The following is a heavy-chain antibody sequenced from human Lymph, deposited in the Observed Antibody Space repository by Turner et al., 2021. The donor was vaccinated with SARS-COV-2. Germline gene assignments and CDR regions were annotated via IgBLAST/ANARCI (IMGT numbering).Heavy chain of an antibody. D-gene: IGHD3-10*01. CDR1: GFTFSPYA. CDR3: ARYGSGGYFYYGLDV. V-gene: IGHV3-30*04. CDR2: ISYDGSNK. J-gene: IGHJ6*02. Sequence: QVQLVESGGGVVQPGRSLSLSCAASGFTFSPYAIHWVRQAAGKGLEWVAVISYDGSNKYYADSVKGRFTISRDNSKNTLYLQMNSLRAEDTAVYYCARYGSGGYFYYGLDVWGQGTTVTVSS.